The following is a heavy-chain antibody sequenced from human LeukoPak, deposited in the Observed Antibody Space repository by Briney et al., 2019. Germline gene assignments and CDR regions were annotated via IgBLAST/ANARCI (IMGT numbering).Heavy chain of an antibody. D-gene: IGHD6-19*01. CDR1: GFTFSSFW. V-gene: IGHV3-74*01. CDR3: ARERTSGWDAFDT. CDR2: IKSVGSST. Sequence: SGGSLTLSCAASGFTFSSFWMHWVRHAPGKGLVWVSRIKSVGSSTSYAESVKGRFAISRDNAKNTLYLQMNSLRAEDTAVYYCARERTSGWDAFDTWGQGTLVTVCS. J-gene: IGHJ5*02.